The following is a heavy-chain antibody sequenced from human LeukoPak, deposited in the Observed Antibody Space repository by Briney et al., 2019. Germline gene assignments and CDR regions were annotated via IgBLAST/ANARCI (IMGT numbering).Heavy chain of an antibody. V-gene: IGHV4-34*01. CDR1: GGSFSSYY. D-gene: IGHD6-6*01. CDR2: INHSGST. J-gene: IGHJ5*02. Sequence: SETLSLTCAVYGGSFSSYYWSWIRQPPGKGLEWIGEINHSGSTNYNPSLKSRVTISVDTSKNQFSLKLRSVTAADTAVYYCARDPGGIAARLLKFDPWGQGTLVTVSS. CDR3: ARDPGGIAARLLKFDP.